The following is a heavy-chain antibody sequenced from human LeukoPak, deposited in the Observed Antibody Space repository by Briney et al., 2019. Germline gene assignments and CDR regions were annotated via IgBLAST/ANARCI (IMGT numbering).Heavy chain of an antibody. CDR2: ISGSGGST. Sequence: GGSLRLSCAASGFTLSSYAMSWVRQAPGKGLEWVSAISGSGGSTYYADSVKGRFTISRDNSKNTLYLQMNSLRAEDTAVYYCAKGPYYYDSSGYYYQRNWFDPWGQGTLVTVSS. CDR1: GFTLSSYA. D-gene: IGHD3-22*01. V-gene: IGHV3-23*01. J-gene: IGHJ5*02. CDR3: AKGPYYYDSSGYYYQRNWFDP.